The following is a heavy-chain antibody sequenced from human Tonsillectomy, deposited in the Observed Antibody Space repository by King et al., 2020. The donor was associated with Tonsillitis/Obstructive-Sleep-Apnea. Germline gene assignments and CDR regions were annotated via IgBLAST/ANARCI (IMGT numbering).Heavy chain of an antibody. CDR1: GFTFSSYA. CDR3: AKESGWELLNALHY. Sequence: VQLVESGGGLVQPGGSLRLSCAASGFTFSSYAMSWVRQAPGKGLEWVSPISGSGGSTYSADSVKGRFTISRDNSKNTRYLQMTSLRAEDTAVYYCAKESGWELLNALHYWGQGTLVTVSS. D-gene: IGHD1-26*01. CDR2: ISGSGGST. J-gene: IGHJ4*02. V-gene: IGHV3-23*04.